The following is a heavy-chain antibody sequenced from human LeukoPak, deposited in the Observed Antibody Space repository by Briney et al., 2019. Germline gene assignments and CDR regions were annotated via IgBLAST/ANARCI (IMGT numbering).Heavy chain of an antibody. CDR1: GGSFSGYY. Sequence: SETLSLTCAGYGGSFSGYYWSWTRQPPGNGLEWSVEINHSETTNSNPSLKSRVTISVDTSKNQFSLKLSSVTAADTAVYYCARERLLTYYYDSRGYLGRDYWGQGTLVTVSS. V-gene: IGHV4-34*01. D-gene: IGHD3-22*01. J-gene: IGHJ4*02. CDR2: INHSETT. CDR3: ARERLLTYYYDSRGYLGRDY.